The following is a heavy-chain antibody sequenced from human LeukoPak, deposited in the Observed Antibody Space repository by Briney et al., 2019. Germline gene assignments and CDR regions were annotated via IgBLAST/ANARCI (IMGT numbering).Heavy chain of an antibody. Sequence: GGSLRLSCAASGFTFDDHGMSWVRQAPGKGLEWVSTVNWNDGSTAYADSVKGRFTISRDNSKNTLYLQMNSLRAEDTAVYYCASPGYGDYFDYWGQGTLVTVSS. V-gene: IGHV3-20*04. CDR1: GFTFDDHG. CDR2: VNWNDGST. J-gene: IGHJ4*02. D-gene: IGHD5-12*01. CDR3: ASPGYGDYFDY.